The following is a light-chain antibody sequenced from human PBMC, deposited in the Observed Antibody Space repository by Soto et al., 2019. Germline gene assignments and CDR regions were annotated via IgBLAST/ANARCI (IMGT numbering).Light chain of an antibody. V-gene: IGKV3-20*01. Sequence: TVLTQSPGTLSLSPGERATLSCRASQSVSSSYVARYQQKPGQAPRLLIYGASTRATGIPDRFSGSGSGTDFTLTISSLEPEDFAVYYCLQYGSLPRTFGQGTKVEI. J-gene: IGKJ1*01. CDR2: GAS. CDR1: QSVSSSY. CDR3: LQYGSLPRT.